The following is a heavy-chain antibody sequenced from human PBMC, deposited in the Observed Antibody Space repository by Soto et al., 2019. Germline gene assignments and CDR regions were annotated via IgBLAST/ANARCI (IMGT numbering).Heavy chain of an antibody. CDR2: IIPIFGTA. Sequence: SVKVSCKASGGTFSSYAISWVRQAPGQGLEWMGGIIPIFGTANYAQKFQGRVTITAXXXXXXXXXXXXXXXXXXXXXYYCARXLAHAFDIWGQGTMVTVSS. D-gene: IGHD3-10*01. J-gene: IGHJ3*02. CDR3: ARXLAHAFDI. V-gene: IGHV1-69*13. CDR1: GGTFSSYA.